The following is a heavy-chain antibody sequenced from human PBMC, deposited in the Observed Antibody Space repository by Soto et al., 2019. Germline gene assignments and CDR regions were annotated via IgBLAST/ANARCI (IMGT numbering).Heavy chain of an antibody. CDR1: GYAFTTYG. D-gene: IGHD1-1*01. J-gene: IGHJ4*02. CDR2: ISAHNGNT. V-gene: IGHV1-18*01. CDR3: ARGRYGDY. Sequence: QVHLVQAGAQVKKPGASVKVSCKGSGYAFTTYGITWVRQAPGQGLEWMGWISAHNGNTNYAQKLQGRVTVTRDTSTSTAYMELRSLRSDDTAVYYCARGRYGDYWGQGALVTVSS.